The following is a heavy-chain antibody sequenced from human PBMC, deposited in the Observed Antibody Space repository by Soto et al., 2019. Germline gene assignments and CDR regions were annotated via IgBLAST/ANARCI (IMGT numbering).Heavy chain of an antibody. Sequence: PGGPLRLSCAASGFTFSSHDMNWVRQAPGKGLEWVSYISSSASTIHYADSVKGRFTISRDNAQNSLYLQMNTLRAEDTAIYYCARDRTAVEAARMGYWGLGTLVTVSS. CDR2: ISSSASTI. CDR3: ARDRTAVEAARMGY. D-gene: IGHD4-4*01. CDR1: GFTFSSHD. V-gene: IGHV3-48*03. J-gene: IGHJ4*01.